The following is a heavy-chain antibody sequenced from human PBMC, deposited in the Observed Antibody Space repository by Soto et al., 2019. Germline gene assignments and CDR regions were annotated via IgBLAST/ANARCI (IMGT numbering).Heavy chain of an antibody. Sequence: GASVKVSCKASGYTFTSYGISWVRQAPGQGLERMGWISAYNGNTNYAQKLQGRVTMTTDTSTSTAYMELRSLRSDDTAVYYCARGYSSCLYLDYYYYGIDVLGQGTTVTFS. D-gene: IGHD6-19*01. CDR1: GYTFTSYG. J-gene: IGHJ6*02. CDR3: ARGYSSCLYLDYYYYGIDV. CDR2: ISAYNGNT. V-gene: IGHV1-18*01.